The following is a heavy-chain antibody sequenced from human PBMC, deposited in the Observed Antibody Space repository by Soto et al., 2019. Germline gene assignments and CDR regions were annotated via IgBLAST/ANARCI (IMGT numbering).Heavy chain of an antibody. Sequence: SETLSLTCTVSGGSISSGGYYWSWIRQHPGKGLEWIGYIYYSGSTYYNPSLKSRVTISVDTSKNQFSLKLSSVTAADTAVYYCARTTVTTGVSFDYWGQGTLVTVSS. D-gene: IGHD4-17*01. CDR3: ARTTVTTGVSFDY. CDR2: IYYSGST. J-gene: IGHJ4*02. CDR1: GGSISSGGYY. V-gene: IGHV4-31*03.